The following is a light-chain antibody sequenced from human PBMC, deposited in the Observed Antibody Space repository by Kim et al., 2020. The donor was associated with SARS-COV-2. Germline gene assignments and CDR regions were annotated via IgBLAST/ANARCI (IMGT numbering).Light chain of an antibody. CDR2: GAS. CDR1: QSVTSGD. Sequence: LPGERAALACRASQSVTSGDLAWYQQKPGQAPSLLIYGASSRATGIPDRFSGSRSGTDFTLTISRLEPEDFAVYYCQQYGSSPLTFGGGTKVDIK. J-gene: IGKJ4*01. CDR3: QQYGSSPLT. V-gene: IGKV3-20*01.